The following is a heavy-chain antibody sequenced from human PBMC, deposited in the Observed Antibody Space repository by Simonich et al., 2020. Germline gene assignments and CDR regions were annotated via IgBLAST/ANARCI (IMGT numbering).Heavy chain of an antibody. CDR2: INSSGSTI. CDR3: ASDGAYDTVVTGAY. V-gene: IGHV3-48*03. J-gene: IGHJ4*02. CDR1: GFTFSSYE. D-gene: IGHD3-9*01. Sequence: EVQLVESGGGLVQPGGSLRLSCAASGFTFSSYEMNWVSQATGKGLGWVSYINSSGSTIYYADSVKGRFTISRDNAKNSLYLQMNSLRAEDTAVYYCASDGAYDTVVTGAYWGQGTLVTVSS.